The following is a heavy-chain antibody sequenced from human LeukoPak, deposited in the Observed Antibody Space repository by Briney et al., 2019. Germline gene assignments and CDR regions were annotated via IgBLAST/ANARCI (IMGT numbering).Heavy chain of an antibody. J-gene: IGHJ4*02. CDR1: GGSISSGSYY. D-gene: IGHD6-13*01. V-gene: IGHV4-61*02. CDR3: ARGSPGYSSSWYYFDY. Sequence: SQTLSLTCTVSGGSISSGSYYWSWLRQPAGTGLEWIGRIYTSGSTNYNPSLKSRVTISVDTSKNQFSLKLSSVTAADTAVYYCARGSPGYSSSWYYFDYWGQGTLVTVSS. CDR2: IYTSGST.